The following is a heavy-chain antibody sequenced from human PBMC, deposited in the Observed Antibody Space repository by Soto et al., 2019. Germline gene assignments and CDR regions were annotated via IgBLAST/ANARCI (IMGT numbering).Heavy chain of an antibody. D-gene: IGHD4-17*01. J-gene: IGHJ6*02. CDR1: GFIFSSYG. CDR3: AKALRPYGDYYYYYGMDV. Sequence: QVQLVESGGGVVQPGRSLRLSCVASGFIFSSYGIHWVRQAPVKGLVWVAVISYDRSNEYYADSVKGRFTISRDNSKNTLYLQMNSLKAEDTAVYYCAKALRPYGDYYYYYGMDVWGQGTTVTVSS. V-gene: IGHV3-30*18. CDR2: ISYDRSNE.